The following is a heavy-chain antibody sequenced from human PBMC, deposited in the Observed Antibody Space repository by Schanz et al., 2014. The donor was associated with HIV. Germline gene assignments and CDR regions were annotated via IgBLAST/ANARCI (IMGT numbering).Heavy chain of an antibody. CDR2: IWNDGTNK. D-gene: IGHD1-20*01. CDR1: GLTFSSYG. J-gene: IGHJ4*02. Sequence: VQLLESGGGVVQPGRSLRLSCAGSGLTFSSYGMHWVRQAPGKGLEWVAVIWNDGTNKYHADSVKGRFTISRDNSKNTLYLQMNSLRAEDTAVYYCAKDQGDVSGTPFDYWGQGTLVTVSS. V-gene: IGHV3-30*18. CDR3: AKDQGDVSGTPFDY.